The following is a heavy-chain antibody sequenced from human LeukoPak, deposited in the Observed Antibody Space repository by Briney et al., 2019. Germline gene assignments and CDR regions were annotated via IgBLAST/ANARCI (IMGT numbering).Heavy chain of an antibody. CDR1: GFTFSSYS. J-gene: IGHJ4*02. V-gene: IGHV3-21*01. D-gene: IGHD3-22*01. CDR2: ISSSSSHI. CDR3: ASYYDSSGYYRFDY. Sequence: GGSLRLSCAASGFTFSSYSMNWVRQAPGKGLEWVSSISSSSSHIYYADSVKGRFTISRDNSKNTLYLQMNSLRAEDTAVYYCASYYDSSGYYRFDYWGQGTLVTVSS.